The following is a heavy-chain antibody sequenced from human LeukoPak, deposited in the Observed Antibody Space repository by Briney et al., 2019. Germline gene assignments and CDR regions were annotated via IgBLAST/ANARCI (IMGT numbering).Heavy chain of an antibody. Sequence: KTSETLSHTCTVSGGSISSYYWSWIRQPPGKGLEWIGYIYYSGSTNYNPSLKSRVTISVDTSKNQFSLKLSSVTAADTAVYYCASAPRLDYFDYWGQGTLVTVSS. CDR2: IYYSGST. J-gene: IGHJ4*02. D-gene: IGHD2-21*01. V-gene: IGHV4-59*08. CDR1: GGSISSYY. CDR3: ASAPRLDYFDY.